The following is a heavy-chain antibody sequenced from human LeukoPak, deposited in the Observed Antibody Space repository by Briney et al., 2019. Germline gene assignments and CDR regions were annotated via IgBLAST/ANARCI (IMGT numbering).Heavy chain of an antibody. J-gene: IGHJ3*02. CDR2: IYASGST. V-gene: IGHV4-4*07. Sequence: SETLSLTCTVSGGSINYNYWSWIRQPAGRGLEWIGRIYASGSTNYNPSLKSQVTMSVDTSNNQLSLKMTSVTAADTAVYYCARGGSYLAFDIWGQGTMVTVSS. D-gene: IGHD1-26*01. CDR1: GGSINYNY. CDR3: ARGGSYLAFDI.